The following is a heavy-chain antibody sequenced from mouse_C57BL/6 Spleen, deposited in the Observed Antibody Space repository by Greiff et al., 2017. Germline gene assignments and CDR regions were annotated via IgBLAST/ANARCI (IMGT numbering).Heavy chain of an antibody. CDR2: IYPRSGNT. Sequence: VQLVESGAELARPGASVKLSCKASGYTFTSYGISWVKQRTGQGLEWIGEIYPRSGNTYYNEKFKGKATLTADKSSSTAYMELRSLTSEDSAVYFCARRVDYYGSAGYFDVWGTGTTVTVSS. D-gene: IGHD1-1*01. J-gene: IGHJ1*03. CDR1: GYTFTSYG. V-gene: IGHV1-81*01. CDR3: ARRVDYYGSAGYFDV.